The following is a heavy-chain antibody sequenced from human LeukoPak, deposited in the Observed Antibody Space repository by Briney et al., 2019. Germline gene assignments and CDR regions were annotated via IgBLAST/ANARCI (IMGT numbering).Heavy chain of an antibody. V-gene: IGHV3-23*01. CDR2: ISRTGGST. Sequence: GGSLRLSCAASGFTFSSYGMSWVRQHPGKGLEWVSAISRTGGSTYYADSVKGRFTISRDNSKNTLYLQMNSLRAEDTAVYYCAKGVQQLLPFDYWGQGTLVTVSS. CDR1: GFTFSSYG. J-gene: IGHJ4*02. CDR3: AKGVQQLLPFDY. D-gene: IGHD2-15*01.